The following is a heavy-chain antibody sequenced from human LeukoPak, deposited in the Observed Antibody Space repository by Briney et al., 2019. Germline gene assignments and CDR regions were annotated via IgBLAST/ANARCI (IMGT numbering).Heavy chain of an antibody. CDR1: GYTFTGYY. J-gene: IGHJ6*02. CDR3: ARDMASTTVTTAYYYGMDV. CDR2: INPNSGGT. Sequence: ASVKVSCKASGYTFTGYYMHWVRQAPGQGLEWMGWINPNSGGTNYAQKFQGRVTMTRDTSISTAHMELSRLRSDDTAVYYCARDMASTTVTTAYYYGMDVWGQGTTVTVSS. V-gene: IGHV1-2*02. D-gene: IGHD4-17*01.